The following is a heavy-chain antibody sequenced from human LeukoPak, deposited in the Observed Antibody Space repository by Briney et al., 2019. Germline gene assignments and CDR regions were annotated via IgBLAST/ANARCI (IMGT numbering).Heavy chain of an antibody. J-gene: IGHJ5*02. Sequence: SETLSLTCTVSGDSIKSSSYYWAWVRQPPGKGLEWIASIYYSGTTYYNPSLKSRVTISVDTSKNQFSLKLSSVTAADTAVYYCARVGYYYGSGSRGWFDPWGQGTLVTVSS. CDR2: IYYSGTT. CDR1: GDSIKSSSYY. V-gene: IGHV4-39*07. CDR3: ARVGYYYGSGSRGWFDP. D-gene: IGHD3-10*01.